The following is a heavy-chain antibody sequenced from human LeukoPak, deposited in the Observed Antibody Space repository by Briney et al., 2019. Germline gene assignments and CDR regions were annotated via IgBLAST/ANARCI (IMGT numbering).Heavy chain of an antibody. D-gene: IGHD2-2*01. V-gene: IGHV1-18*01. J-gene: IGHJ4*02. CDR3: ARDDCSSASCYLAY. CDR1: GYTFTSYS. Sequence: ASVKVSCKASGYTFTSYSISWVRQAPGQGLEWMGWISAYNGNTNSAQKFQGRVTMTTDTSTSTVYMELRSLRSDDTAVYYCARDDCSSASCYLAYWGQGTLVTVSS. CDR2: ISAYNGNT.